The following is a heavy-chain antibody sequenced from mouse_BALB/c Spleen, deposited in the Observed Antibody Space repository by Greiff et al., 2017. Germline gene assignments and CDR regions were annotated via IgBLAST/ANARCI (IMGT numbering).Heavy chain of an antibody. J-gene: IGHJ4*01. CDR2: ISSGSSTI. CDR1: GYTFSSFG. Sequence: EVLLVESGAGLVQPGGSGKLSCAASGYTFSSFGMHWVRQAPEKGLEWVAYISSGSSTIKFTDTVKGRFTISRDNPNSTLFLQVTSLRSEDTAMYYCARSKQRSSMDYWGQGTSVAVTA. D-gene: IGHD1-1*01. V-gene: IGHV5-17*02. CDR3: ARSKQRSSMDY.